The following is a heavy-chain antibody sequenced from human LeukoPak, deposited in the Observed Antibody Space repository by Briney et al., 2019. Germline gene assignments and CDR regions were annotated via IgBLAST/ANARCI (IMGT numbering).Heavy chain of an antibody. D-gene: IGHD1-14*01. CDR3: AKDYRGSGEVGETGPLDY. CDR1: GFIFSSYA. V-gene: IGHV3-30-3*01. J-gene: IGHJ4*02. Sequence: GRSLRLSCAASGFIFSSYAMHWVRQAPGKGLEWVAVISYDGSNKFYADSVKGRFTISRDNSKNTLHLQMSSLRAEDTAVYYCAKDYRGSGEVGETGPLDYWGQGTLVTVSS. CDR2: ISYDGSNK.